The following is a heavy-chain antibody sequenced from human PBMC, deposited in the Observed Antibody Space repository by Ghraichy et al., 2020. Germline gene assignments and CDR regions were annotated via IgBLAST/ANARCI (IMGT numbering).Heavy chain of an antibody. Sequence: SVKVSCKASGGTFSSSVISWVRQAPGQGLEWMGGIIPIFGTANYAQKFQGRVTITADESTSTAYMELSSLRSEDTAVYYCARDSTYYYDSSGYYKDWGQGTIVTVSS. CDR3: ARDSTYYYDSSGYYKD. V-gene: IGHV1-69*13. J-gene: IGHJ3*01. D-gene: IGHD3-22*01. CDR1: GGTFSSSV. CDR2: IIPIFGTA.